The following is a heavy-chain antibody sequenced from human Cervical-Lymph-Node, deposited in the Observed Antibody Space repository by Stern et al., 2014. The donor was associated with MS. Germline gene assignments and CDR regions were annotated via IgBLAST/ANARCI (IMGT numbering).Heavy chain of an antibody. V-gene: IGHV4-61*02. CDR2: IYTSGST. CDR1: GGSISSGSYY. Sequence: QVQLQESGPGLVKPSQTLSLTCTVSGGSISSGSYYWSWIRQPAGKGLEWIGRIYTSGSTNYNPSLKSRVTISVDTSKNQFSPNRSSGTAADTAVYYCAGSGYYPYYFDYWGQGTRVTVSS. J-gene: IGHJ4*02. D-gene: IGHD3-22*01. CDR3: AGSGYYPYYFDY.